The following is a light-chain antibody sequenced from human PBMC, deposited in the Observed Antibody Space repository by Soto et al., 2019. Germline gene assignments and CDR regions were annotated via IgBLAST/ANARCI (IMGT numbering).Light chain of an antibody. Sequence: QSVLTQPPSASGTPGQRVTIYCSGSNSNIGSNAVNWYQQFPGTAPKLLIYSNNQRPSGVPDRFSGSKSGTSASLAISGLQSGDEADYYCATWDDSLNGYVFGTGTKLTVL. CDR2: SNN. CDR3: ATWDDSLNGYV. CDR1: NSNIGSNA. V-gene: IGLV1-44*01. J-gene: IGLJ1*01.